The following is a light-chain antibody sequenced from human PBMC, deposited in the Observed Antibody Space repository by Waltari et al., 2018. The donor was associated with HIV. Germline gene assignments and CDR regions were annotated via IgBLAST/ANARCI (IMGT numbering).Light chain of an antibody. V-gene: IGKV1-5*03. CDR1: QSISSW. J-gene: IGKJ4*01. Sequence: DIQMTQSPSTLSASVGDRVTITCRASQSISSWLAWYQQKPGKVPKLLIYKASSLESGVPSRFSGSGSGIEFTLTISSLQPDDFVTYYCQQYNSYPLTFGGGTKVEIK. CDR2: KAS. CDR3: QQYNSYPLT.